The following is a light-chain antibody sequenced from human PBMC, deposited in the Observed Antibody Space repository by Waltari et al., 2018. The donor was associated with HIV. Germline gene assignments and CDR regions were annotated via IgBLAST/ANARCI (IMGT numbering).Light chain of an antibody. Sequence: QSALTQPASVSGSPGQSITIPCTGTSSDVGGYNYASWYQQHPGKAPKLMIYEVSNRPSGVSNRFSGSKSGNTASLTISGLQADDEADYYCSSYTTSSTLGGVFGGGTKLTVL. CDR2: EVS. V-gene: IGLV2-14*01. J-gene: IGLJ2*01. CDR3: SSYTTSSTLGGV. CDR1: SSDVGGYNY.